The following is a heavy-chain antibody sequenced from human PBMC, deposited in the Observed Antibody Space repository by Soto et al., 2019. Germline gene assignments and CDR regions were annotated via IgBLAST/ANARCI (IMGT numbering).Heavy chain of an antibody. V-gene: IGHV3-23*01. CDR3: AKVRRFGELRSLY. D-gene: IGHD3-10*01. CDR2: IGVSGDTT. J-gene: IGHJ4*02. CDR1: GFTFSSYA. Sequence: EVHLLESGGGLVQPGGSPRLSCAASGFTFSSYAMSWVRQAPGKGLEWVSAIGVSGDTTYYADSVKGRFTISRDNSKNTLYLQMGSLRAEETAVYYCAKVRRFGELRSLYWGQGTLVTVSS.